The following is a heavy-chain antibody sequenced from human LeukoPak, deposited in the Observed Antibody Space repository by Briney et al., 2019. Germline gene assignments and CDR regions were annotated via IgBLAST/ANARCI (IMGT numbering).Heavy chain of an antibody. J-gene: IGHJ4*02. V-gene: IGHV3-21*05. CDR2: ISSSSSYI. CDR3: ARPPTTVTTHFDY. D-gene: IGHD4-11*01. Sequence: GGSLRLSCAASGFTFSSYEMNWVRQAPGKGLEWVSYISSSSSYIYYADSVKGRFTISRDNAKNSLYLQMNSLRAEDTAVYYCARPPTTVTTHFDYWGQGTLVTVSS. CDR1: GFTFSSYE.